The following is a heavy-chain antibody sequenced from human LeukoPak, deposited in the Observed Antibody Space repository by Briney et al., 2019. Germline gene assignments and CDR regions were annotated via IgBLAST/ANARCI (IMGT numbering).Heavy chain of an antibody. CDR2: IKQDGREK. V-gene: IGHV3-7*01. J-gene: IGHJ5*02. Sequence: PGGSLRLSCAASGFTFSSYWMSWVRQAPGKGLKWVANIKQDGREKYYVDSVKGRFTISRDNAKNSLYLQMNSLRAEDTAVYYCARWRHDYGDEKFDPWGQGTLVTVSS. CDR1: GFTFSSYW. D-gene: IGHD4-17*01. CDR3: ARWRHDYGDEKFDP.